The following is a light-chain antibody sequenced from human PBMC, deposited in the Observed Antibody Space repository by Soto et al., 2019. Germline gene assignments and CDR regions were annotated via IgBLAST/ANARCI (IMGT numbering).Light chain of an antibody. CDR2: GAS. Sequence: EIVLTQSPGTLSLSPGERATLSCRASQSVSSNLAWYQQKPGRAPRLLIFGASSRAIGIPDRFSGSGSGTEFTLSISRLEPEDFAVYYCQKYGGSPPWTFGRGTKVDIK. CDR1: QSVSSN. V-gene: IGKV3-20*01. J-gene: IGKJ1*01. CDR3: QKYGGSPPWT.